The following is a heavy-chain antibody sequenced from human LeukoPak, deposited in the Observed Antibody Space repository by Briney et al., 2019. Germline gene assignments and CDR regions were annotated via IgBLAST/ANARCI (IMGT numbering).Heavy chain of an antibody. Sequence: SETLSLTCTVSGGSISSYYWSWIRQPAGKGLEWIGRIYTSGSTNYNPSLKSRITISVDTSKNQFSLKLNSVTAADTAVYYCAKSNGYGLVDIWGQGTMVTVSS. J-gene: IGHJ3*02. CDR2: IYTSGST. CDR3: AKSNGYGLVDI. CDR1: GGSISSYY. V-gene: IGHV4-4*07. D-gene: IGHD3-10*01.